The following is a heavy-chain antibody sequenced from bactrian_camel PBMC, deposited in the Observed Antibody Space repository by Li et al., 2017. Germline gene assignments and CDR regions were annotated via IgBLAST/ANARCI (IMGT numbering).Heavy chain of an antibody. D-gene: IGHD1*01. CDR3: AAKSMWGRGGYCGQIRDPSEFRS. Sequence: DVQLVESGGGSVQTGGSLTLSCVASGKIEGDTYCMAWIRQAPGEGHEWVARLDGTGATTYATSVEGRFTISQDAAKDILTLHMTSLQLEDTGMYYCAAKSMWGRGGYCGQIRDPSEFRSWGQGTQVTVS. CDR1: GKIEGDTYC. CDR2: LDGTGATT. J-gene: IGHJ4*01. V-gene: IGHV3S40*01.